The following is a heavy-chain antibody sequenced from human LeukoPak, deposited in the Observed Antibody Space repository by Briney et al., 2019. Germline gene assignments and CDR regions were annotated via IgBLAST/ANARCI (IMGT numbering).Heavy chain of an antibody. V-gene: IGHV4-39*07. CDR2: IHHGGTT. J-gene: IGHJ4*02. Sequence: PSQTLSLTCTVSGGSISSGGYYWAWIRQPPGKGPEWIGSIHHGGTTYYNPSLKNRVTISVDTSKNQFSLKLSAVTAADTAVFYCARESPPADYWGQGTLVTVSS. CDR1: GGSISSGGYY. CDR3: ARESPPADY.